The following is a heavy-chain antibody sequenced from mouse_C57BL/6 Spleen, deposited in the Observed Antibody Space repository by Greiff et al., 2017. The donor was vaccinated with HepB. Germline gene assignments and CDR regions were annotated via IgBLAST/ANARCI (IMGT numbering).Heavy chain of an antibody. CDR1: GFTFSDYG. Sequence: EVMLVESGGGLVKPGGSLKLSCAASGFTFSDYGMHWVRQAPEKGLEWVAYISSGSSTIYYADTVKGRFTISRDNAKNTLFLQMTSLRSEDTAMYYCARSDGYYYAMDYWGQGTSVTVSS. J-gene: IGHJ4*01. D-gene: IGHD2-3*01. CDR3: ARSDGYYYAMDY. CDR2: ISSGSSTI. V-gene: IGHV5-17*01.